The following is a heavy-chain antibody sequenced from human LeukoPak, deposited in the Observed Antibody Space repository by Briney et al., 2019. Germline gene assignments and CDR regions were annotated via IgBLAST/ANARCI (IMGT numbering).Heavy chain of an antibody. CDR1: GFSFNNYT. CDR2: IYSGGST. V-gene: IGHV3-53*01. Sequence: GGSLRLSCAGSGFSFNNYTMNWVRQAPGKGLEWVSVIYSGGSTYYADSAKGRFTISRDNSKNTLYLQMNSLRAEDTAVYYCASSLGYSYEIWGQGTLVTVSS. D-gene: IGHD5-18*01. J-gene: IGHJ4*02. CDR3: ASSLGYSYEI.